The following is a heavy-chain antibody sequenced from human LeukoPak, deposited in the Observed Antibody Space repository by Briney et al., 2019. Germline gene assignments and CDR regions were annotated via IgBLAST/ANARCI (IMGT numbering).Heavy chain of an antibody. Sequence: ASVKVSCKTSGYSFTNYGLNWERQAPGQGLEWMGWISPYNGNTHYAQKLQGRVTMTTDTSTSTAYMELRSLISDDTAVYYCARGGYDFWSNYLNYWGQGTLVTVSS. D-gene: IGHD3-3*01. V-gene: IGHV1-18*01. CDR3: ARGGYDFWSNYLNY. J-gene: IGHJ4*02. CDR2: ISPYNGNT. CDR1: GYSFTNYG.